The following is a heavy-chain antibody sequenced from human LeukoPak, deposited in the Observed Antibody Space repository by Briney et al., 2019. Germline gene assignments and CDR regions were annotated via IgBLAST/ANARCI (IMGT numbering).Heavy chain of an antibody. CDR1: GYTFTGYY. D-gene: IGHD3-9*01. J-gene: IGHJ3*02. CDR2: INPNSGGT. CDR3: ARDGPDYDILAGYFAFDI. V-gene: IGHV1-2*02. Sequence: ASVKVSCKASGYTFTGYYMHWVRQAPGQGLEWMGWINPNSGGTNYAQKFQGRVTMTRDTSISKAYMELSRLRSDDTAVYYCARDGPDYDILAGYFAFDIWGQGTMVTVSS.